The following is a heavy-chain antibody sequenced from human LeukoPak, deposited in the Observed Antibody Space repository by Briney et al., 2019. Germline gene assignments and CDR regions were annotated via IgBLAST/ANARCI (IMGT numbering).Heavy chain of an antibody. J-gene: IGHJ5*02. CDR2: IYYSGST. D-gene: IGHD6-6*01. V-gene: IGHV4-59*01. Sequence: PSETLSLTCTVSGGSISSYYWSWIRQPPGKGLEWIGYIYYSGSTNYNPSLKSRVTISVDTSKNQFSLKLSSVTAADTAVYYCARDPKYSSNWFDPWGQGTLVTVSS. CDR3: ARDPKYSSNWFDP. CDR1: GGSISSYY.